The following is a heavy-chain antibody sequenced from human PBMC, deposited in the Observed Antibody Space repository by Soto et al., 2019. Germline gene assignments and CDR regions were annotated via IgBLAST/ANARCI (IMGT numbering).Heavy chain of an antibody. CDR3: ARAVSHFSHYYYMYV. CDR2: ISAFNGNT. V-gene: IGHV1-18*01. J-gene: IGHJ6*03. Sequence: GASVKVSCKASGYTFTTYDISWVRQAPGQGLEWMGWISAFNGNTNYAQKLQGRVTMTTDTSTSTAYMELRSLRSDDTAVYYCARAVSHFSHYYYMYVWGKGNTVTVSS. D-gene: IGHD2-8*01. CDR1: GYTFTTYD.